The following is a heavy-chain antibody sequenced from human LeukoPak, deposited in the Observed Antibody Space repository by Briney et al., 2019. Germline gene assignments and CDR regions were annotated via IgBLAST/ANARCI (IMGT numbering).Heavy chain of an antibody. D-gene: IGHD3-10*01. CDR2: INHSGST. CDR1: GGSISSGGYY. Sequence: SETLSLTCTVSGGSISSGGYYWSWIRQPPGKGLEWIGEINHSGSTNYNPSLKSRVTISVDTSKNQFSLKLSSVTAADTAVYYCARGGIRWFGGNDAFDIWGQGTMVTVSS. CDR3: ARGGIRWFGGNDAFDI. J-gene: IGHJ3*02. V-gene: IGHV4-39*07.